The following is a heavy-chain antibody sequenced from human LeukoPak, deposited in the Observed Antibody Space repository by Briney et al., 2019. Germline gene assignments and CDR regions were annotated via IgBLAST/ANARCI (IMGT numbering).Heavy chain of an antibody. Sequence: GGSLRLSCAASGFTFRSYWMHWVRQVPGKGLMWVSGINTDGSSTTYADSVKGRFTISRDNAKNTLYLQMNSLRAEDTAVYYCAKVGSAMIVVVTDFDYWGQGTLVTVSS. J-gene: IGHJ4*02. CDR1: GFTFRSYW. CDR3: AKVGSAMIVVVTDFDY. D-gene: IGHD3-22*01. CDR2: INTDGSST. V-gene: IGHV3-74*01.